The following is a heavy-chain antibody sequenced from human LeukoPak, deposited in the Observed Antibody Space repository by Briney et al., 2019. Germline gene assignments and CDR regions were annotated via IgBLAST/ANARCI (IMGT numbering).Heavy chain of an antibody. D-gene: IGHD6-13*01. CDR1: GRSISRYY. J-gene: IGHJ6*02. CDR3: ARDYSSSWSRPYYYYYGMDV. Sequence: KPSETLSLTCTVSGRSISRYYWSWIRQPAGKGLEWIGRIYTSGGTNYNPSLKSRVTMSVDTSKNQFSLKLSSVTAADTAVYYCARDYSSSWSRPYYYYYGMDVWGQGTTVTVSS. V-gene: IGHV4-4*07. CDR2: IYTSGGT.